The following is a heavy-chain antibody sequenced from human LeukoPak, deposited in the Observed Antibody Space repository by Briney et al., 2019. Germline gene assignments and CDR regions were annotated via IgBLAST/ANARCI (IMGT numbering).Heavy chain of an antibody. CDR2: INPSGGST. Sequence: ASVKVSCKASGYTFTSYYMHWVRQAPGHGLEWMGIINPSGGSTSYAQKFQGRVTMTRDTSTSTAYMELRSLRSDDTAVYYCARGPNYYDSSGYYESWGQGTLVTVSS. D-gene: IGHD3-22*01. J-gene: IGHJ4*02. CDR3: ARGPNYYDSSGYYES. V-gene: IGHV1-46*01. CDR1: GYTFTSYY.